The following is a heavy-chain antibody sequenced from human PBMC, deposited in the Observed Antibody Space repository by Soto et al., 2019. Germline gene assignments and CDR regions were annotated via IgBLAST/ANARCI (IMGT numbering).Heavy chain of an antibody. V-gene: IGHV4-34*01. J-gene: IGHJ6*02. D-gene: IGHD3-3*01. CDR3: ASGDYDFWSGLWESYYGMDV. CDR1: GGSFSGYY. CDR2: INHSGST. Sequence: QVQLQQWGAGLLKPSETLSLTCAVYGGSFSGYYWSWIRQPPGKGLEWIGEINHSGSTNYNPSLKRRVTISVDTSKNQFSLKHSSVTAADTAVYCSASGDYDFWSGLWESYYGMDVWGQGTTLTLS.